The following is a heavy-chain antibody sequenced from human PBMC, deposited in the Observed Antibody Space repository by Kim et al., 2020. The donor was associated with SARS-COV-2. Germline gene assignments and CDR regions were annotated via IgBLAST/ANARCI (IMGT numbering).Heavy chain of an antibody. D-gene: IGHD3-10*01. Sequence: SETLSLTCTVSGGSISSYYWSWIRQPPGKGLEWIGYIYYSGSTNYNPSLKSRVTISVDTSKNQFSLKLSSVTAADTAVYYCARLTSGSGSYYKGGYYYYGMDVWGQGTTVTVSS. V-gene: IGHV4-59*08. J-gene: IGHJ6*02. CDR3: ARLTSGSGSYYKGGYYYYGMDV. CDR2: IYYSGST. CDR1: GGSISSYY.